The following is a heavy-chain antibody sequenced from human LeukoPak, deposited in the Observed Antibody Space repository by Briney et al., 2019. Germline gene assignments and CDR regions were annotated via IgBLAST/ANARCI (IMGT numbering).Heavy chain of an antibody. D-gene: IGHD1-7*01. CDR1: GFTFSSYA. Sequence: PGGSLRLSGAASGFTFSSYAMHWVRQAPGKGLEWVAVISYDGSNKYYADSVKGRFTISRDNSKNTLYLQMNSLRAEDTAVYYCARDPGTTRAKRAFDIWGQGTMVTVSS. CDR2: ISYDGSNK. J-gene: IGHJ3*02. V-gene: IGHV3-30-3*01. CDR3: ARDPGTTRAKRAFDI.